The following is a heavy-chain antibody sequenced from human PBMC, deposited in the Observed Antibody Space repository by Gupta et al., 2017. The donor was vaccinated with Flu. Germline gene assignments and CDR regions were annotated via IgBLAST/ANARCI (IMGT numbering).Heavy chain of an antibody. CDR3: ARDRYNWIDRDGPYYYGMDV. D-gene: IGHD1-1*01. Sequence: QVQLVQSGAEVKKPGASVKVACKACGYTFAGHYVHWVRPAPGQGLEWMGWINPDNGATNYAQKFQGRFTMTTDTSISTAFMDLNKLTSDDTAVYYCARDRYNWIDRDGPYYYGMDVWGQGTTVTVSS. V-gene: IGHV1-2*02. J-gene: IGHJ6*02. CDR1: GYTFAGHY. CDR2: INPDNGAT.